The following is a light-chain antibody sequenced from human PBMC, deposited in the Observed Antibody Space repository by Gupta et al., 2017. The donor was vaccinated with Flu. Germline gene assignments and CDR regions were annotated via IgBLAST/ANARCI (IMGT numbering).Light chain of an antibody. V-gene: IGLV1-40*01. CDR1: NFNIGAGYD. Sequence: QSVLTQPPSVSGAPGQGVTLSCTGHNFNIGAGYDAHWYQQFPGTAPKLLMYGNTNRPSGVPDRFSGSKSGTSASLAISGLQAEDEADYYCQSYDSSLNGWVFGGGTKLTVL. CDR3: QSYDSSLNGWV. CDR2: GNT. J-gene: IGLJ3*02.